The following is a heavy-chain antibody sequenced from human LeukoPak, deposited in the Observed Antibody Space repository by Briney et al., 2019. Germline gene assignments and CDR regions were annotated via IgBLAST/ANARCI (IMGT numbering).Heavy chain of an antibody. Sequence: ASVKVSCKASGYIFTNYEMNWVRQAPGQGLEWMGWINTTTGSPTYAQGFTGRFVFSLDTSVSTTYLQISSLEAEDTAVYYCARTVLGVTGYFDYWGQGTLITVSS. CDR3: ARTVLGVTGYFDY. D-gene: IGHD1-26*01. J-gene: IGHJ4*02. V-gene: IGHV7-4-1*02. CDR2: INTTTGSP. CDR1: GYIFTNYE.